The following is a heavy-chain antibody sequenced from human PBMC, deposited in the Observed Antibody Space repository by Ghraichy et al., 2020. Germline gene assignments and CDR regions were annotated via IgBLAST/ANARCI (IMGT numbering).Heavy chain of an antibody. CDR1: GFTFSSYA. Sequence: GGSLRLSCAASGFTFSSYAMSWVRQAPGKGLEWVSAISGSGGSTYYADSVKGRFTISRDNSKNTLYLQMNSLRAEDTAVYYCAKEGVTGGDYYDAFDIWGQGTMVAVSS. D-gene: IGHD4-17*01. CDR3: AKEGVTGGDYYDAFDI. J-gene: IGHJ3*02. CDR2: ISGSGGST. V-gene: IGHV3-23*01.